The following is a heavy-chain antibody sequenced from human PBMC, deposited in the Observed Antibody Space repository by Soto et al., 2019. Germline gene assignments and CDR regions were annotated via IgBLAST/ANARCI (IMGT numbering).Heavy chain of an antibody. J-gene: IGHJ4*02. D-gene: IGHD2-8*01. CDR3: ASFVGLLWGGVSPAESWGSYYFDN. CDR1: GDSITSGDYY. V-gene: IGHV4-30-4*01. CDR2: IYYSGNT. Sequence: VQLQESGPGLVKPSQTLSLTCTVSGDSITSGDYYRSWIRQPPGKGLEWIGYIYYSGNTNYNPSLKSRVIMSVDTFKNQFSLKLTSVTAADTAVYYCASFVGLLWGGVSPAESWGSYYFDNWGQGTLVTVSS.